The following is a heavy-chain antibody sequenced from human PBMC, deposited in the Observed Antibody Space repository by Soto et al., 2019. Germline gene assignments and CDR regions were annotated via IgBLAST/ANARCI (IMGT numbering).Heavy chain of an antibody. V-gene: IGHV1-2*02. CDR1: GYTFIDYY. CDR2: ISPKSVGT. J-gene: IGHJ4*02. Sequence: QVQLVQSGAAVKKPGASVKVSCEASGYTFIDYYMHWVRQAPGQGFEWMGRISPKSVGTNYAQKFQGRVTMTWDTSLNTAYMELSRLMSEDTAVYYCARPPGYISDWYYFDLWGQGTLVTVSS. D-gene: IGHD6-19*01. CDR3: ARPPGYISDWYYFDL.